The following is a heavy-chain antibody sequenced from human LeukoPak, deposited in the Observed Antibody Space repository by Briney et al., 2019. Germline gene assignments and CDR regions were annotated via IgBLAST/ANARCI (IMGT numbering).Heavy chain of an antibody. V-gene: IGHV3-73*01. Sequence: GGSLRLSCIVSGFKFNSYWMNWVRQASGKGLEWVGRIRSKANSYATAYAASVKGRFTISRDDSKNTAYLQMNSLKTEDTAVYYCTRLSNPFDYWGQGTLVTVSS. CDR3: TRLSNPFDY. J-gene: IGHJ4*02. D-gene: IGHD3-16*02. CDR1: GFKFNSYW. CDR2: IRSKANSYAT.